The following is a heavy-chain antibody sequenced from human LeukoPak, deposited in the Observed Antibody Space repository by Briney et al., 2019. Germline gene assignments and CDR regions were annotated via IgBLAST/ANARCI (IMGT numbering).Heavy chain of an antibody. J-gene: IGHJ5*02. CDR2: IIPIFGTA. D-gene: IGHD2-15*01. CDR1: RGTFSSYA. V-gene: IGHV1-69*01. Sequence: SVNFSCKASRGTFSSYAISWVRQAPGQGVGWMGGIIPIFGTANYAQKFQGRVTITADESTSTAYMELSSLRSEDTGVYYCASSCSGGSCYSDLDWFDPWGQGTLVTVSS. CDR3: ASSCSGGSCYSDLDWFDP.